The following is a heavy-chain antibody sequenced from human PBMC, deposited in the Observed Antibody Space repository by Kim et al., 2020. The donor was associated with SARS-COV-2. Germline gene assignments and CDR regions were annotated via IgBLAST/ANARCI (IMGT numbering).Heavy chain of an antibody. D-gene: IGHD3-10*01. V-gene: IGHV3-23*01. CDR1: GFTFSNYA. CDR2: ISGSGTST. CDR3: AKDLRFPLGTMNRGVEWYFDL. Sequence: GGSLRLSCAASGFTFSNYAMAWVRQAPGKGLDWVSGISGSGTSTYYADSVKGRFTIARDNSKNTLYLQMNSLRAEDTAVYYCAKDLRFPLGTMNRGVEWYFDLWGRGTLVSVSS. J-gene: IGHJ2*01.